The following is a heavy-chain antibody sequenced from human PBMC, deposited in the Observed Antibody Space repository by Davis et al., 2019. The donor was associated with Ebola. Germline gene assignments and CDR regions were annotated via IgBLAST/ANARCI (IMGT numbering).Heavy chain of an antibody. V-gene: IGHV3-9*01. CDR1: GFTVSSNY. J-gene: IGHJ4*02. CDR3: AKDQWRYSSGWDFDY. Sequence: PGGSLRLSCAASGFTVSSNYMSWVRQAPGKGLEWVSGISWNSGSIGYADSVKGRFTISRDNAKNSLYLQMNSLRAEDTALYYCAKDQWRYSSGWDFDYWGQGTLVTVSS. CDR2: ISWNSGSI. D-gene: IGHD6-19*01.